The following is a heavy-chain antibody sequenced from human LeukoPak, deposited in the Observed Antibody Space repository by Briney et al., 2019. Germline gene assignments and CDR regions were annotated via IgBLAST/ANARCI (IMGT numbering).Heavy chain of an antibody. J-gene: IGHJ6*02. Sequence: GASVKVSCKASGYTFTSYYMHWVRQAPGQGLEWMGIINPSGGSTSYAQKYQGRVTMTRDTSTSTVYMELSSLRSEDTAVYYCARDGSNWSNDYYHGVDVWGQGTTVTVSS. V-gene: IGHV1-46*01. D-gene: IGHD4-11*01. CDR2: INPSGGST. CDR1: GYTFTSYY. CDR3: ARDGSNWSNDYYHGVDV.